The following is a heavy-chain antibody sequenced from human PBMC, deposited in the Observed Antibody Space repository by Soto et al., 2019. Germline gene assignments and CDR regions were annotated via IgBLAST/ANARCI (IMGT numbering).Heavy chain of an antibody. D-gene: IGHD4-4*01. J-gene: IGHJ4*02. CDR3: ARGALLRYSNYDY. CDR2: IKQDGSEK. CDR1: GFTFSSYW. Sequence: QTGGSLRLSCTASGFTFSSYWMSWVRQAPGKGLEWVANIKQDGSEKYYVDSVKGRFTISRDNAKNSLYLQMNSLRVEDTAVYYCARGALLRYSNYDYWGQGTLVTVSS. V-gene: IGHV3-7*03.